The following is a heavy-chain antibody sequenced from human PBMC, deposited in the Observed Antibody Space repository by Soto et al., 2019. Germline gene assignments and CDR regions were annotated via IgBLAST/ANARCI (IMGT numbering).Heavy chain of an antibody. CDR1: AYTFTSYY. CDR2: INPSRGGT. J-gene: IGHJ3*01. CDR3: TRSIITTAGTDAFDL. D-gene: IGHD6-13*01. V-gene: IGHV1-46*03. Sequence: QVQLVQSGAEVKKPGASVRVSWKASAYTFTSYYVHWVRQAPGQGPEWMGMINPSRGGTDYAQKFQGRVTMTRDTSTTTVYMELSSLRSEDTAIYYCTRSIITTAGTDAFDLWGQGTLVTVSS.